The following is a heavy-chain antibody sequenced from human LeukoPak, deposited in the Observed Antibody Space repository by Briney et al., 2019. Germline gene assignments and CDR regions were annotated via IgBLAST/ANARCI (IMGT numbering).Heavy chain of an antibody. V-gene: IGHV2-5*02. CDR1: GFSLSTSGVG. CDR3: ARTTTVTTAPYYYYYYYMDV. Sequence: SGPTLVKPTQTLTLTCTFSGFSLSTSGVGVGWIRQPPGKALEWLALIYWDDDKRYSPSLKSRLTITKDTSKNQVVLTMTNMDRVDTATYYCARTTTVTTAPYYYYYYYMDVWGKGTTVTVSS. J-gene: IGHJ6*03. CDR2: IYWDDDK. D-gene: IGHD4-17*01.